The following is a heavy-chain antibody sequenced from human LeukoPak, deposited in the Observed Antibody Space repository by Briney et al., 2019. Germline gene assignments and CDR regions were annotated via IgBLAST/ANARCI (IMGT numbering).Heavy chain of an antibody. CDR2: IDPSDSYT. CDR1: GYGFTSYW. V-gene: IGHV5-10-1*01. Sequence: GESLKISCKGSGYGFTSYWISWVRQMPGKGLEWMGRIDPSDSYTNYSPSFQGHVTISADKSISTAYLQWSSLKASDTAMYYCARRGIVAVSEAYWGQGTLVTVSS. CDR3: ARRGIVAVSEAY. D-gene: IGHD6-19*01. J-gene: IGHJ4*02.